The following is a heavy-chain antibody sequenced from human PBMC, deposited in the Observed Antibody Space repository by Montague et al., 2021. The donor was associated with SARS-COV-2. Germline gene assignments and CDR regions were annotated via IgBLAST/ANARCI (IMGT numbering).Heavy chain of an antibody. CDR2: DYHSGYT. V-gene: IGHV4-38-2*01. CDR1: GVSISSGFY. J-gene: IGHJ4*02. D-gene: IGHD5-12*01. CDR3: ARRGFTGSEYFDS. Sequence: SETLSLTCSVYGVSISSGFYWACIRQPPGKGQEWIGTDYHSGYTHYNTSHKGRVTVSIDTTKNQFSMPVTSVTAAAAAVHFCARRGFTGSEYFDSWGQGTLVTVSS.